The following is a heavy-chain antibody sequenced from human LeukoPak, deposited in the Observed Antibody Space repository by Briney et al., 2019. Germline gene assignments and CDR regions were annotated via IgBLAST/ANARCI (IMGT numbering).Heavy chain of an antibody. V-gene: IGHV3-23*01. CDR2: ISGNGGST. CDR3: ARQLGYCSDGTCYFEY. D-gene: IGHD2-15*01. J-gene: IGHJ4*02. Sequence: GGSLRLSCAASGFTFSSYAMSWVRRTPGKGLEWVSAISGNGGSTYYADSVKGRFTISRDNSKNTLYLQMNSLRAEDTAVYYCARQLGYCSDGTCYFEYWGQGTLVTVSS. CDR1: GFTFSSYA.